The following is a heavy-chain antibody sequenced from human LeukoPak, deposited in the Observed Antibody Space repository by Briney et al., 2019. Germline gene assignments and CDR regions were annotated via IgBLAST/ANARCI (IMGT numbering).Heavy chain of an antibody. CDR3: ARSPKDSSGYYFDY. CDR2: ISYDGSNK. J-gene: IGHJ4*02. D-gene: IGHD3-22*01. CDR1: GFTFSSYA. V-gene: IGHV3-30*04. Sequence: PGGSLRLSCAASGFTFSSYAMHWVRQAPGEGLEWVAVISYDGSNKYYADSVKGRFTISRDNSKNTLYLQMNSLRAEDTAVYYCARSPKDSSGYYFDYWGQGTLVTVSS.